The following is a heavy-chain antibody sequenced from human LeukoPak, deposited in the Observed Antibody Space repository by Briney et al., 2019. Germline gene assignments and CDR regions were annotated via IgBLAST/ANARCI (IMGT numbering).Heavy chain of an antibody. D-gene: IGHD5-18*01. J-gene: IGHJ4*02. CDR1: GGSVRSGNYF. V-gene: IGHV4-61*01. CDR3: AKGGYSYGYDW. CDR2: IYFRGNT. Sequence: SETLSLTCTVSGGSVRSGNYFWSWIRQSPGKGLEWIGYIYFRGNTKYSPALESRVTISEDPSKNQFSLRLTSLTAADTAVYYCAKGGYSYGYDWWGQGTLVTVSS.